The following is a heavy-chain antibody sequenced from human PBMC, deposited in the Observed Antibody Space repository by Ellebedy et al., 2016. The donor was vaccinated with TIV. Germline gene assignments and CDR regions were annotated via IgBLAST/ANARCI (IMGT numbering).Heavy chain of an antibody. Sequence: GESLMISCSASGFTFSSYSMNWVRQAPGKGLEWISYISNGGSIVNYADSVQGSFTISRDDAKNSLYLQMNSLRAEDTAVYHCAREDGYSSTWPFDTWGQGTLVTVSS. J-gene: IGHJ4*02. CDR2: ISNGGSIV. CDR1: GFTFSSYS. D-gene: IGHD6-13*01. CDR3: AREDGYSSTWPFDT. V-gene: IGHV3-48*04.